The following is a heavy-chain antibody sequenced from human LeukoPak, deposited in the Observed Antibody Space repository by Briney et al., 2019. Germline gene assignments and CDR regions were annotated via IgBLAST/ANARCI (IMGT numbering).Heavy chain of an antibody. V-gene: IGHV1-2*02. CDR1: GYTFTGYY. D-gene: IGHD5-18*01. J-gene: IGHJ4*02. CDR2: INPNSGGT. Sequence: ASVKVSCKASGYTFTGYYMHWVQQAPGQGLKGMGWINPNSGGTNYAQKFQGRVTMTRDTSISTAYMELSRLRSDDTAVYYCARDSVDTAMPYWGQGTLVTVSS. CDR3: ARDSVDTAMPY.